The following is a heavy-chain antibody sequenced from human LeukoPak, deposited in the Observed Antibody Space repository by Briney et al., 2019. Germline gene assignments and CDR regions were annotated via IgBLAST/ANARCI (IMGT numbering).Heavy chain of an antibody. Sequence: ASVKVSCKASGYTFTSYGISWVRQAPGQRLEWMGWISAYNGNTNYAQKLQGRVTMTTDTSTSTAYMELRSLGSDDTAVYYCARGGYYDSSGYYPNDYWGQGTLVTVSS. V-gene: IGHV1-18*01. J-gene: IGHJ4*02. CDR1: GYTFTSYG. CDR2: ISAYNGNT. D-gene: IGHD3-22*01. CDR3: ARGGYYDSSGYYPNDY.